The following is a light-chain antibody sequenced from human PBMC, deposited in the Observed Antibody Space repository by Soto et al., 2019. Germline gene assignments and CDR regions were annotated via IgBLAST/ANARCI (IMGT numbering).Light chain of an antibody. Sequence: QSVLTQPPSVSGAPGQRVTISCTGSSSNIGAGYDVHWYQLLPGTAPKLLIYGNSNRPSGVPDRFSGSKSGTSASLAITGLQAEDEADYYCQSYDSSQSGWVFGGGTQLTVL. CDR1: SSNIGAGYD. CDR2: GNS. J-gene: IGLJ3*02. CDR3: QSYDSSQSGWV. V-gene: IGLV1-40*01.